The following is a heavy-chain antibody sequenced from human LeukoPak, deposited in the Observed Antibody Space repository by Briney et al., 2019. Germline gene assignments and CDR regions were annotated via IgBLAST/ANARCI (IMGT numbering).Heavy chain of an antibody. V-gene: IGHV3-23*01. Sequence: PGGSLRLSCAASGFTFSGYAMSWVRQAPGKGLEWVSTISDNGGGTYYADSVKGRFTISRDNSKNTLYLQMNSLRAEDTAVYYCARDGGDYGDLQLDYWGQGTLVTVSS. CDR3: ARDGGDYGDLQLDY. CDR2: ISDNGGGT. D-gene: IGHD4-17*01. CDR1: GFTFSGYA. J-gene: IGHJ4*02.